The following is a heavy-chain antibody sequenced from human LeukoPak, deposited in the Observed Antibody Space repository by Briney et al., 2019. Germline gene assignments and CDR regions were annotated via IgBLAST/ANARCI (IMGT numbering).Heavy chain of an antibody. CDR3: ARHAPWEPRHFDY. J-gene: IGHJ4*02. D-gene: IGHD1-26*01. CDR1: GGSISSYY. Sequence: SETLSLTCTVSGGSISSYYWSWIRQPPGKGLEWIGYIYYSGSTNYNPSLKSRVTISVDTSKNQFSLKLSSVTAADTAVYYCARHAPWEPRHFDYWGQGTLVTVSS. CDR2: IYYSGST. V-gene: IGHV4-59*08.